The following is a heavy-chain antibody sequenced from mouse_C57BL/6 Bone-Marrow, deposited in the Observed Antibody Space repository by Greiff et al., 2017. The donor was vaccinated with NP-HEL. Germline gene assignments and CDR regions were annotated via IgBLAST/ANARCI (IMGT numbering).Heavy chain of an antibody. CDR3: ARGSATVVARYWYFDV. V-gene: IGHV1-9*01. CDR2: ILPGRGST. Sequence: QVQLQQSGAELMKPGASVKLSCKATGYTFTGYWIEWVKQRPGHGLEWIGEILPGRGSTNYNEKFKGKATFTADTSSNTAYMQLSSLTTEDSAIYYCARGSATVVARYWYFDVWGTGTTVTVSS. CDR1: GYTFTGYW. J-gene: IGHJ1*03. D-gene: IGHD1-1*01.